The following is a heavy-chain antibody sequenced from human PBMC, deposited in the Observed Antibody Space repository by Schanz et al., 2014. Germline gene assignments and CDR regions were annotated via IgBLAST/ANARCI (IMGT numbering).Heavy chain of an antibody. Sequence: QVQLVQSGAEVKKPGVSVKVSCEASGYTFTSYDINWVRQAPGQGLEWMGWMNPNSGNTGYAQKFQGRVTMTRDTSTSTVYMELSSLRSEDTAVYYCARDGEAAAGCDYWGQGTLVNVSS. V-gene: IGHV1-8*02. D-gene: IGHD6-13*01. CDR3: ARDGEAAAGCDY. J-gene: IGHJ4*02. CDR1: GYTFTSYD. CDR2: MNPNSGNT.